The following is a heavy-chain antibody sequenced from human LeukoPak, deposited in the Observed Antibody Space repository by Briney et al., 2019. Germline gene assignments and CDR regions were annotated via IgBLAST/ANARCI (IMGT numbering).Heavy chain of an antibody. J-gene: IGHJ3*02. V-gene: IGHV1-46*01. CDR1: GYTFTSYY. D-gene: IGHD4-17*01. CDR3: SRETSVTTIDAFDI. CDR2: VNPSGGFT. Sequence: ASVKVSCKASGYTFTSYYIHWVRQAPGQGLEWVGIVNPSGGFTNYAQKFQGRVAMASDTSTSTVYMELSSLRSEDTAVYYCSRETSVTTIDAFDIWGQGTVDIVSS.